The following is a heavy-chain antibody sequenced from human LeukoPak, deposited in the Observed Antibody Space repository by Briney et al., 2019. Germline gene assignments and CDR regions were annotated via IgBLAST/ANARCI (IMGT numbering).Heavy chain of an antibody. Sequence: SETLSLTCTVSGGSISSYYWSWIRQPPGKGLEWIGNIYYSGSTNYNPSLKSRVTISVDTSKNQFSLKRTSVTAADTAVYYCARGARWSDYWGQGTLVTVSS. CDR2: IYYSGST. V-gene: IGHV4-59*01. CDR1: GGSISSYY. CDR3: ARGARWSDY. D-gene: IGHD4-23*01. J-gene: IGHJ4*02.